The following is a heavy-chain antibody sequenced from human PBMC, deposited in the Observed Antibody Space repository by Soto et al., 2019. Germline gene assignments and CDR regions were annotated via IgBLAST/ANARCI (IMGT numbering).Heavy chain of an antibody. Sequence: QVQLVESGGGVVQPGKSLRLSCAASGFTFTNHAMHWVRQAPGKGLEWVAAIWYDGTIKYYADSVKGRLTISRDNSKNTLYLQMNSLRAEDTAIYYCARGMRRWESLGHWGQGTPVTVSS. V-gene: IGHV3-33*01. CDR3: ARGMRRWESLGH. D-gene: IGHD1-26*01. CDR2: IWYDGTIK. J-gene: IGHJ4*02. CDR1: GFTFTNHA.